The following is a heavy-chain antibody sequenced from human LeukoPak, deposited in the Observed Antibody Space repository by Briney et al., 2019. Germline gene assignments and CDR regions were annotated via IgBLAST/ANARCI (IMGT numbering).Heavy chain of an antibody. D-gene: IGHD6-19*01. V-gene: IGHV1-46*01. CDR2: INPSSGST. CDR1: GYTFTSYY. J-gene: IGHJ4*02. CDR3: ARTSSSGGGKFDY. Sequence: ASVKASCKASGYTFTSYYMHWVRQAPGQGLEWMGIINPSSGSTSYAQKFQGRVTMTRDTSTSTVYMELSSLRSEDTAVYYCARTSSSGGGKFDYWGQGTLVTVSS.